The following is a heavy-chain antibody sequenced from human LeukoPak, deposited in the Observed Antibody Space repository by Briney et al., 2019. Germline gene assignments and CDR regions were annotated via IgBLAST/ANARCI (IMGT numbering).Heavy chain of an antibody. V-gene: IGHV3-23*01. Sequence: PGGSLRLSCAASGFTFSSYAMSWVRQAPGKGLEWVSAISGSGGSTYYADSVKGRFTISRDNSKNTLYLQMNGLRAEDTAVYYCAKRGRIAAAGSRYYYYGMDVWGQGTTVTVSS. CDR3: AKRGRIAAAGSRYYYYGMDV. J-gene: IGHJ6*02. D-gene: IGHD6-13*01. CDR2: ISGSGGST. CDR1: GFTFSSYA.